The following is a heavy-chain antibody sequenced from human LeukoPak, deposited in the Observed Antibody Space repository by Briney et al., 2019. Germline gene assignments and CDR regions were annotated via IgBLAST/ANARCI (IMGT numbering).Heavy chain of an antibody. CDR1: GFTFSSYS. CDR3: ARMEDYGDSKSDY. CDR2: ISSSSSYI. Sequence: PGGSLRLSCAASGFTFSSYSMNWVRQAPGKGLEWVSSISSSSSYIYYADSAKGRFTISRDNAKNSLYLQMNSLRAEDTAVYYCARMEDYGDSKSDYWGQGTLVTVSS. D-gene: IGHD4-17*01. V-gene: IGHV3-21*01. J-gene: IGHJ4*02.